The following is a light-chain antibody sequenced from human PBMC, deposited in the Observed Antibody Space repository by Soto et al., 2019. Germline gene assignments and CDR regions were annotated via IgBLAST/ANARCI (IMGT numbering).Light chain of an antibody. V-gene: IGLV4-69*01. CDR1: SGHSSYA. J-gene: IGLJ2*01. Sequence: QTVVTQSPSASASLGASVILTCTLSSGHSSYAIAWHQQQPEKGPRYLMNLNSDGSHTKGDGIPDRFSGSSSGAERYLTISGLQSEDEADYYCQTWGTGIGVFGGGTKLTVL. CDR3: QTWGTGIGV. CDR2: LNSDGSH.